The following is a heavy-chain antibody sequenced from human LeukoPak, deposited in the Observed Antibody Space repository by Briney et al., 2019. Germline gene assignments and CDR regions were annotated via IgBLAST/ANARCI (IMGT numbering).Heavy chain of an antibody. CDR2: ISYNGNNY. J-gene: IGHJ4*02. CDR3: ARDTSTGAADYYFDY. CDR1: GLTFSSYA. D-gene: IGHD6-13*01. V-gene: IGHV3-30-3*01. Sequence: PGGSLRLSCAASGLTFSSYAMHWVRQAPGKGLEWVAVISYNGNNYYYADSVKGRFTISRDNSKNTLYLQMNSLRAEDTAVYYCARDTSTGAADYYFDYWAREPWSPSPQ.